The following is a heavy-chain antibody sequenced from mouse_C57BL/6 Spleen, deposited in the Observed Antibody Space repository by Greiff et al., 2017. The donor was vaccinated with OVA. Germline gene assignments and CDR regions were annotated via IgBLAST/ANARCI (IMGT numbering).Heavy chain of an antibody. CDR2: IYPGSGST. Sequence: QVQLQQPGAELVKPGASVKMSCKASGYTFTSYWITWVKQRPGQGLERIGDIYPGSGSTNYNEKFKSKATLTVDTSSSTAYMQLSSLPSEDSAVYYCASITTRAMDYWGQGTSVTVSS. CDR1: GYTFTSYW. CDR3: ASITTRAMDY. V-gene: IGHV1-55*01. J-gene: IGHJ4*01. D-gene: IGHD1-2*01.